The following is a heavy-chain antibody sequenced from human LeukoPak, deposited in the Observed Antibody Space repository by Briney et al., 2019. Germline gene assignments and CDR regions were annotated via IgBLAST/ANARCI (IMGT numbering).Heavy chain of an antibody. V-gene: IGHV1-2*02. CDR1: GYTFTGYY. CDR2: INPNSGGT. D-gene: IGHD5-12*01. Sequence: ASVKVSCKASGYTFTGYYMHWVRQAPGQGLEWMGWINPNSGGTNYAQKFQGRVTMTRDTSISTAYMELSRLRSDDTAVYYCARDRTTHLSGYDPCNWFDPWGQGTLVTVSS. J-gene: IGHJ5*02. CDR3: ARDRTTHLSGYDPCNWFDP.